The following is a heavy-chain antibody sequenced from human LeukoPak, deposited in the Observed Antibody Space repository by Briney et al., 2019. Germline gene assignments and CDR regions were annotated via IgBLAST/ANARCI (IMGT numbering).Heavy chain of an antibody. D-gene: IGHD3-22*01. Sequence: GGSLRLSCEASGFTFSSYWMSWVRQAPGKGLEWVANIKQDGSEKNYVDSVKGRFTISRDNAKNSLYLQMNSLRAEDTAVYYCATPLDYYDRSDSHQGGDWGQGTLVTVSS. CDR2: IKQDGSEK. CDR3: ATPLDYYDRSDSHQGGD. J-gene: IGHJ4*02. CDR1: GFTFSSYW. V-gene: IGHV3-7*03.